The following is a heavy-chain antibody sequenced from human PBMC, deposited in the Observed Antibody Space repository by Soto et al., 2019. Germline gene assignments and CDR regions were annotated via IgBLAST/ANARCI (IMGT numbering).Heavy chain of an antibody. CDR1: GGSFSGYY. D-gene: IGHD2-2*01. Sequence: QVQLQQWGAGLLKPSETLSLTCAVYGGSFSGYYWSWIRQPPGKGLEWIGEINHSGSTNYNPSLKSRVTISVDPSKNQFSLKLSSVTAAETAVYYCARRGYCSSTSCSKTRWHQRYYTALAFDIWGQGTMVTVSS. CDR3: ARRGYCSSTSCSKTRWHQRYYTALAFDI. V-gene: IGHV4-34*01. J-gene: IGHJ3*02. CDR2: INHSGST.